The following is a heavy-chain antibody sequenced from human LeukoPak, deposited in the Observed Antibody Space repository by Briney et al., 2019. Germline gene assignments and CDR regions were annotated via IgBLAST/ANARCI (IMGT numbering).Heavy chain of an antibody. Sequence: GGSLRLSCAASGFTFSSYGMYWVRQAPGKGLEWVAFIRYDGSNKYYADSVKGRFTISRDNAKNSLYLQMNSLRAEDTAVYYCARGRYYGSGSRNFDYWGQGTLVTVSS. CDR1: GFTFSSYG. D-gene: IGHD3-10*01. CDR2: IRYDGSNK. V-gene: IGHV3-30*02. J-gene: IGHJ4*02. CDR3: ARGRYYGSGSRNFDY.